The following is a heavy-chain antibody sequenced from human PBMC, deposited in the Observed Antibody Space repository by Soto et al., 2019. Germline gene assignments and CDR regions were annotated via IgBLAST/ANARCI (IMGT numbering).Heavy chain of an antibody. Sequence: SETLSLTCTVSGGSISSYYWSWIRQPPGKGLEWIGYIYYSGSTNYNPSLKSRVTISADTSKNQFSLKLNSMTAADTAVYYCARHNYGSGSTYFDYWGQGTLVSVSS. CDR3: ARHNYGSGSTYFDY. V-gene: IGHV4-59*08. CDR2: IYYSGST. CDR1: GGSISSYY. J-gene: IGHJ4*02. D-gene: IGHD3-10*01.